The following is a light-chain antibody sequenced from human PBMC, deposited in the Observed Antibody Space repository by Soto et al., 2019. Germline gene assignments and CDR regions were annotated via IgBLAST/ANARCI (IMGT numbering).Light chain of an antibody. CDR2: EVS. J-gene: IGLJ1*01. CDR1: SIDIGTYNY. CDR3: SSYTSSTNYV. V-gene: IGLV2-14*01. Sequence: QSVLTQPASVSGSPGQSITISCTGTSIDIGTYNYVSWYQQHPGKAPKLIIYEVSNRPSGVSNRFSGSKSGNTASLTISGLQAEDEAEYYCSSYTSSTNYVFGTGTKVTVL.